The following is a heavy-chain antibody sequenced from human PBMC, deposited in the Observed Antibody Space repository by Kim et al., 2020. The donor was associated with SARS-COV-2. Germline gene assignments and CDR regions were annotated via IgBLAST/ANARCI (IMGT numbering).Heavy chain of an antibody. D-gene: IGHD4-17*01. J-gene: IGHJ4*02. V-gene: IGHV4-34*01. CDR2: INHSGST. Sequence: SETLSLTCAVYGGSFSGYYWSWIRQPPGKGLEWIGEINHSGSTNYNPSLKSRVTISVDTSKNQFSLKLSSVTAADTAVYYCATLWGSYGDYLSFDYWGQGTLVTVSS. CDR3: ATLWGSYGDYLSFDY. CDR1: GGSFSGYY.